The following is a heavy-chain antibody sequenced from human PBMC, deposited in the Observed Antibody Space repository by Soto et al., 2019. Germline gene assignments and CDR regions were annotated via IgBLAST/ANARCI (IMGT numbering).Heavy chain of an antibody. V-gene: IGHV3-23*01. CDR1: GFTFSSYA. D-gene: IGHD3-3*02. CDR2: ISGSGGST. Sequence: GGSLRLSCAASGFTFSSYAMSWVRQAPGKGLEWVSVISGSGGSTYYADSVKGRFTISRDNSKNTLYLQMNSLRAEDTAVYYCAKIPLSTLRTRNYYYYYMDVWGKGTTVTVSS. CDR3: AKIPLSTLRTRNYYYYYMDV. J-gene: IGHJ6*03.